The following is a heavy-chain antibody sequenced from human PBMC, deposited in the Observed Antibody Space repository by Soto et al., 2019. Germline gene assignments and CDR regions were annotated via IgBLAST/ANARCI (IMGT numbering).Heavy chain of an antibody. CDR1: GGSISSGGYS. CDR2: IYHSGST. V-gene: IGHV4-30-2*01. D-gene: IGHD3-10*01. CDR3: ARLRFGVYYYYGMDV. Sequence: QLQLQESGSGLVKPSQTLSLTCAVSGGSISSGGYSWSWIRQPPGKGLEWIGYIYHSGSTYYHPSPKSRVTISVDRSKNQFSLKLSSVTAADTAVYYCARLRFGVYYYYGMDVWGQGTTVTVSS. J-gene: IGHJ6*02.